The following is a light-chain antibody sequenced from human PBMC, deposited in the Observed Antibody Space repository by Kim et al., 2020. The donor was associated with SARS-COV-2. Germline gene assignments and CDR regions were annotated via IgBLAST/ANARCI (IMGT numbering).Light chain of an antibody. CDR2: DVS. CDR3: SSYTSSSRV. V-gene: IGLV2-14*03. J-gene: IGLJ2*01. CDR1: SSDVGGYNY. Sequence: PGQSSTISCTGTSSDVGGYNYVSWYQHHPGKAPKLMIYDVSNRPSGVSNRFSGSKSGNTASLTISGLQAEDEADYYCSSYTSSSRVFGGGTKLTVL.